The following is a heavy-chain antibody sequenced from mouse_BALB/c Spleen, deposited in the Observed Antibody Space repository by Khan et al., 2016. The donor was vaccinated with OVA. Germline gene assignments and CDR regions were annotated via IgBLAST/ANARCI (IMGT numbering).Heavy chain of an antibody. CDR1: GYSITSGYG. CDR2: ISYSGST. D-gene: IGHD1-2*01. CDR3: ARTARIKY. V-gene: IGHV3-2*02. J-gene: IGHJ2*01. Sequence: EVQLVESGPGLVKPSQSLSLTFPVTGYSITSGYGWNWIRQFPGNKLEWMGYISYSGSTNYNPSLKSRISITRDTSKNQFFLQLNSVTTEDTATYYCARTARIKYWGEGTTLTVSS.